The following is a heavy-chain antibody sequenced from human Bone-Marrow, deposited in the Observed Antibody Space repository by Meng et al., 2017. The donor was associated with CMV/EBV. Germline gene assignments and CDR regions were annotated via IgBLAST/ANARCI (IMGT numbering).Heavy chain of an antibody. D-gene: IGHD1-26*01. Sequence: GESLKISCSASGFTFSNAWMIWVRQAPGKGLGWVARIKSKAAGGTIDYAAPVKGRFTISRDDSKSTVFLEMSSLKTEDTAVYYCATSMGATGAFNIWGQGTMVTVSS. J-gene: IGHJ3*02. CDR2: IKSKAAGGTI. CDR1: GFTFSNAW. CDR3: ATSMGATGAFNI. V-gene: IGHV3-15*01.